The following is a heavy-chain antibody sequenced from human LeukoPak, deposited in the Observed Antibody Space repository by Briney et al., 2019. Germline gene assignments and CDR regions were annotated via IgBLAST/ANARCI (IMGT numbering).Heavy chain of an antibody. V-gene: IGHV3-9*01. D-gene: IGHD3-16*01. Sequence: GRSLRLSCAASGFTFDDYAMHWVRQAPGKGLEWVSGISWNSGSIGYADSVKGRFTISRDNAKNSLYLQMNSLRAEDTALYYVAKNGADGLDEALNIWAKGQWSPSLQ. CDR2: ISWNSGSI. CDR3: AKNGADGLDEALNI. CDR1: GFTFDDYA. J-gene: IGHJ3*02.